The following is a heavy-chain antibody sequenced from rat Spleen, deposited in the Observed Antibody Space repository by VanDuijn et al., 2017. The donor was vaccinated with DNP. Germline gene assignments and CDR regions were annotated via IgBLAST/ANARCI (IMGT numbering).Heavy chain of an antibody. CDR3: ARWGGPGYFDY. Sequence: QIQLQQSGAELAKPGSSLKISCKASGYTFPNSYMGWIKQTTEQGLEFLGYVNTGSGGTNYNEKFKGKATLTVDKSSSTAFMQLSSLTPDDSAVYYCARWGGPGYFDYWGHGVMVTVSS. CDR1: GYTFPNSY. CDR2: VNTGSGGT. J-gene: IGHJ2*01. V-gene: IGHV1-43*01. D-gene: IGHD1-4*01.